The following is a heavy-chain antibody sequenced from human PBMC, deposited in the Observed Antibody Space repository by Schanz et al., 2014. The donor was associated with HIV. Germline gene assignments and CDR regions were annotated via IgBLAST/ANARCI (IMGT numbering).Heavy chain of an antibody. CDR3: ARVRDTSYYDSSGYYLDY. Sequence: EVQVLESGGDLVQPGGSLRLSCAASGFTVSSNYMSWVRQAPGKGLEWVSVIYSGGSTYYADSVKGRFTFSRDNSKNTLYLQMNSLRAEDTAVYYCARVRDTSYYDSSGYYLDYWGQGTLVTVSS. D-gene: IGHD3-22*01. J-gene: IGHJ4*02. CDR1: GFTVSSNY. V-gene: IGHV3-53*01. CDR2: IYSGGST.